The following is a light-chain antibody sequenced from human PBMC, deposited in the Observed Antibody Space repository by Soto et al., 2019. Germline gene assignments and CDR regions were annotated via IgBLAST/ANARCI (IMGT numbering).Light chain of an antibody. J-gene: IGKJ4*01. CDR1: QSINSN. CDR3: QQYDSSPPT. CDR2: GAS. Sequence: EVELTQSPGTLSLSPGERVTLTCRASQSINSNLDWHQKKPGQAPRLLIDGASSRATGIPDRFSGSGSGTEFTLTISRLEPEDFAVYYCQQYDSSPPTFGGGTKVESK. V-gene: IGKV3-20*01.